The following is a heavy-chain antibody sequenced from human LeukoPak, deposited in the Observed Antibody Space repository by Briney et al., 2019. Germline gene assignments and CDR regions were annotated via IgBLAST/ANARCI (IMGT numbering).Heavy chain of an antibody. CDR3: ARADSYSSGWFDYYYYYGMDV. D-gene: IGHD6-19*01. Sequence: ASVKVSFKSSGYTFTIYDINWVRQAPGQGLELMGFMNTNSGNTGYAQKSQGRVTMTRNTSISTAYMELSSLRSEDTAVYYCARADSYSSGWFDYYYYYGMDVWGQGTTVTVSS. J-gene: IGHJ6*02. CDR1: GYTFTIYD. V-gene: IGHV1-8*01. CDR2: MNTNSGNT.